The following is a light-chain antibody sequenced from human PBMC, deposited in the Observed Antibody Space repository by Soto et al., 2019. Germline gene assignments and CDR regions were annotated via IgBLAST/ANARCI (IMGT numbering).Light chain of an antibody. CDR2: DAS. Sequence: EIVLTQSPATLSLSPGERATLSCRASQSVRSFLAWYQQKPGQAPRLLLDDASNRATGVPGRFSGSGSGTDFTLTISSLEPEDFAVYYCQQRSSWPPALSVGGGTKVE. CDR1: QSVRSF. J-gene: IGKJ4*01. V-gene: IGKV3-11*01. CDR3: QQRSSWPPALS.